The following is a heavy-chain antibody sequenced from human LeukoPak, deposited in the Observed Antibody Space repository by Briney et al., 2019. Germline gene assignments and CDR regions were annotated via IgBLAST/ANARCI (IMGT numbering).Heavy chain of an antibody. Sequence: SETLSLTCTVSGDSISTSNSYWGWIRQPPGKGLEWIGSIYYSGNTYYNASLKSRVTISVDTSKNQFSLKLSSVTAADTAVYYCARVAARPPGYYYYYYMDVWGKGTTVTVSS. CDR3: ARVAARPPGYYYYYYMDV. J-gene: IGHJ6*03. V-gene: IGHV4-39*07. CDR1: GDSISTSNSY. D-gene: IGHD6-6*01. CDR2: IYYSGNT.